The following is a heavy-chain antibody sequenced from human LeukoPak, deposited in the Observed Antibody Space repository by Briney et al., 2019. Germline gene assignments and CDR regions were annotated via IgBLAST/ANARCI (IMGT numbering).Heavy chain of an antibody. Sequence: PSETLSLTCTVSGGSISSGSYYWSWIRQPAGKGLEWIGRIYTSGSTNYNPSLKSRVTISVDTSKNQFSLKLSSVTAADTAVYYCARHSAYYDILTGYYLGWFDPWGQGTLVTVSS. CDR2: IYTSGST. J-gene: IGHJ5*02. D-gene: IGHD3-9*01. CDR1: GGSISSGSYY. CDR3: ARHSAYYDILTGYYLGWFDP. V-gene: IGHV4-61*02.